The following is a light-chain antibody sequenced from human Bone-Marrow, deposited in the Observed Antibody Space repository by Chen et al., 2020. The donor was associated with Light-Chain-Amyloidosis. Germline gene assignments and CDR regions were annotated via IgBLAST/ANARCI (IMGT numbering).Light chain of an antibody. Sequence: QSALTQPASVSESPGQSITISCTGTSSDLGGYNFVSWYQQHPGKAPKLMIFDVSSRPSGVSDRFSGSKSGNTASLTISGLKAEDEATYYGSSFTSSRTVVFGTGTRLTVL. CDR3: SSFTSSRTVV. V-gene: IGLV2-14*03. CDR1: SSDLGGYNF. CDR2: DVS. J-gene: IGLJ2*01.